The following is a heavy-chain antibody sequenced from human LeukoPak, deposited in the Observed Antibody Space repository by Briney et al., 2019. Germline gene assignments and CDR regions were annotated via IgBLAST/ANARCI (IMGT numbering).Heavy chain of an antibody. CDR2: ISGSGGST. CDR1: GFTFSSYG. CDR3: AKAYGTNGYYQLPIDF. D-gene: IGHD3-22*01. Sequence: GGSLRLSCAASGFTFSSYGMSWVRQAPGKGLEWVSAISGSGGSTYYADSVKGRFTISRDNSRYTLYLQLNNLRAEDTAIYYCAKAYGTNGYYQLPIDFWGQGTLVTVSS. J-gene: IGHJ4*02. V-gene: IGHV3-23*01.